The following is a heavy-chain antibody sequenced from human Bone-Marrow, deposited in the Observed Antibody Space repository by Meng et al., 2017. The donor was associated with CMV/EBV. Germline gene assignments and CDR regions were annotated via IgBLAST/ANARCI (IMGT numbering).Heavy chain of an antibody. J-gene: IGHJ6*02. CDR1: GFTFSSYW. D-gene: IGHD2-21*01. CDR3: ARVIAPYGMDV. V-gene: IGHV3-74*01. Sequence: GESLKISCAASGFTFSSYWMHWVRQAPGKGLVWVSRINSDGSSTSYADSVKGRFTISRDNAKNTLYLQMNSLRAEDTAVYYCARVIAPYGMDVWGQGTKVTFSS. CDR2: INSDGSST.